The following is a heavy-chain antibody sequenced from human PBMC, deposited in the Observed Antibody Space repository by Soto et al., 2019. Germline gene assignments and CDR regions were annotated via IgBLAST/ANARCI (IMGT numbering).Heavy chain of an antibody. CDR1: GFTFRNHA. CDR2: IAHDGSNA. Sequence: QVQLVESGGGVVQPGGSLRLSCAASGFTFRNHAMHWVRQAPGKGLECLAVIAHDGSNAFYRDSVKGQFTVSRDNSKNPLYLYMNSLRSEDTGVYYCARGDREDILVVVGARPGEYGADIWGQGTTVIVSS. V-gene: IGHV3-30-3*01. D-gene: IGHD2-15*01. CDR3: ARGDREDILVVVGARPGEYGADI. J-gene: IGHJ6*02.